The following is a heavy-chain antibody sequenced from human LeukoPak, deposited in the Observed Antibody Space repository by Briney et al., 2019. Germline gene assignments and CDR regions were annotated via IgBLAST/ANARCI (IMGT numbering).Heavy chain of an antibody. J-gene: IGHJ6*02. CDR3: ARDSSVRGYYYYYGMDV. Sequence: PSETLSLTCTVSGGSISSYYWSWIRQPPGKGLEWIGYIYYSGSTNYNPSLKSRVTISVDTSKNQFSLKLSSVTAADTAVYYCARDSSVRGYYYYYGMDVWGQGTTATVSS. D-gene: IGHD2-2*01. V-gene: IGHV4-59*01. CDR1: GGSISSYY. CDR2: IYYSGST.